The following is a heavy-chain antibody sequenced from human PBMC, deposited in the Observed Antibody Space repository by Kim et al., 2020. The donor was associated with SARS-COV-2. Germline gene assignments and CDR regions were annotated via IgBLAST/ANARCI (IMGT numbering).Heavy chain of an antibody. CDR3: ATKRYYDFWSGYYFNDYYGTDV. Sequence: GGSLRLSCAASGFTFSSYAMSWVRQAPGKGLEWVSAISGSGGSTYYADSVKGRFTISRDNSKNTLYLQMNSLRAEDTAVYYCATKRYYDFWSGYYFNDYYGTDVWGQGTTGTVS. CDR1: GFTFSSYA. CDR2: ISGSGGST. V-gene: IGHV3-23*01. D-gene: IGHD3-3*01. J-gene: IGHJ6*02.